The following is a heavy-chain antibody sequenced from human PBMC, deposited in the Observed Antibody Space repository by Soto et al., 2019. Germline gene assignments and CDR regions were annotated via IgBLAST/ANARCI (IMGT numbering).Heavy chain of an antibody. Sequence: SETLSLTCTVSGGSVSSGSYYWSWIRQPPGKGLEWIGYIYYSGSTNYNPSLKSRVTISVDTSKDQFSLKLSSVTAADTAVYYCATYFLRGSQFTGFDPWGQGTLVTVSS. D-gene: IGHD1-26*01. CDR1: GGSVSSGSYY. V-gene: IGHV4-61*01. CDR2: IYYSGST. CDR3: ATYFLRGSQFTGFDP. J-gene: IGHJ5*02.